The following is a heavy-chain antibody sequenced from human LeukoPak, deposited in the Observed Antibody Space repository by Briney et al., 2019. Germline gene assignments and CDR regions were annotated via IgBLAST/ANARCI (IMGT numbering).Heavy chain of an antibody. CDR2: IRYDGSNK. Sequence: GGSLRLSCAASGFSLSNYGMHWVRQAPGKGLEWVAFIRYDGSNKYYADSVKGRFTISRDNSKNTLYLQMNSLRAEDTAVYYCASPRDGYNSYYFDYWGQGTLVTVSS. D-gene: IGHD5-24*01. V-gene: IGHV3-30*02. CDR1: GFSLSNYG. J-gene: IGHJ4*02. CDR3: ASPRDGYNSYYFDY.